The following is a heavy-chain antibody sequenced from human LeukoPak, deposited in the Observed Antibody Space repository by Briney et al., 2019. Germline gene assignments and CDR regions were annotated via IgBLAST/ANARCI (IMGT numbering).Heavy chain of an antibody. CDR1: GDFLSRGDYY. J-gene: IGHJ4*02. CDR3: ARPCQVTTCAKFEY. D-gene: IGHD4-17*01. Sequence: PSETLSLTCTVSGDFLSRGDYYWGWIRQSPGKGLTWIGSIYYSGSTLYNASFESRVTMSVDTSKNQFSLKLRSVTAADTAVYYCARPCQVTTCAKFEYWGQGILVTVSS. CDR2: IYYSGST. V-gene: IGHV4-39*01.